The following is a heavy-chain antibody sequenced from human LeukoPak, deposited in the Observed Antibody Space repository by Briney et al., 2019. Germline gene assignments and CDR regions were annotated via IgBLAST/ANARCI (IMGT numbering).Heavy chain of an antibody. CDR3: ARALYYSSGYFFFDY. J-gene: IGHJ4*02. CDR1: GGSISSRDHY. CDR2: IFYSGST. V-gene: IGHV4-31*03. D-gene: IGHD3-22*01. Sequence: SETLSLTCSVSGGSISSRDHYWSWIRQHPGKGLEWIGYIFYSGSTHYNPSLKSRVTISVDPSKNQFTLKLSSVTAADTAVYYCARALYYSSGYFFFDYWGQGILVTVSS.